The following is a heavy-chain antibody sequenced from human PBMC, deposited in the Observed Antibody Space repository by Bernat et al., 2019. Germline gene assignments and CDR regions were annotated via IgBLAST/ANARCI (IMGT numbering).Heavy chain of an antibody. Sequence: QVQLVESGGGVVQPGRSLRLSCAASGFTFSSYGMHWVRQAPGKGLEWVAVIWYDGSKKYYADSVKGRFTISRDNSKNTLYLQMNSLRAEDTAVYYCARDPTQWELPPDYWGQGTLVTVSS. J-gene: IGHJ4*02. CDR1: GFTFSSYG. CDR3: ARDPTQWELPPDY. V-gene: IGHV3-33*01. D-gene: IGHD1-26*01. CDR2: IWYDGSKK.